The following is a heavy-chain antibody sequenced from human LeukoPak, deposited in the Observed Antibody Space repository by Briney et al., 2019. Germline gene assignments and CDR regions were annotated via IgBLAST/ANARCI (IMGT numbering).Heavy chain of an antibody. Sequence: PSETLSLTCTVSGGSISSYYWNWIRQPPGKGLEWIGYIYYSGSTNYIPSLKSRVTISVDTSKNQFSLKLSSVTAADTAVYYCASTSYYGSGSYVYWGQGTPVTVSS. J-gene: IGHJ4*02. CDR3: ASTSYYGSGSYVY. CDR1: GGSISSYY. D-gene: IGHD3-10*01. CDR2: IYYSGST. V-gene: IGHV4-59*01.